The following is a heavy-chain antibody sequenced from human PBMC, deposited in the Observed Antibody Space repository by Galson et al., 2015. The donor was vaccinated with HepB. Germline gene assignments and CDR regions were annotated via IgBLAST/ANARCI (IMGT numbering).Heavy chain of an antibody. CDR3: ARDGNPVVVAATNYYYGMDV. D-gene: IGHD2-15*01. J-gene: IGHJ6*02. V-gene: IGHV1-18*04. CDR1: GYTFTSYG. CDR2: ISAYNGNT. Sequence: SVKVSCKASGYTFTSYGISWVRQAPGQGLEWMGWISAYNGNTNYAQKLQGRVTMTTDTSTSTAYVELRSLRSDDTAVYYCARDGNPVVVAATNYYYGMDVWGQGTTVTVSS.